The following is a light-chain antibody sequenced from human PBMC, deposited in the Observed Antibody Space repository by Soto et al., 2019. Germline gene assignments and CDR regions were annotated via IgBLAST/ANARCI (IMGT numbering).Light chain of an antibody. V-gene: IGLV2-8*01. CDR2: DVN. J-gene: IGLJ2*01. Sequence: QSVLTQPPSASGSSGQSVTISCTGTSSDVGGYNYVSWYQQHPGKAPKLVIYDVNKRPSGVPDRFSGSKSGNTASLTVSGLQAEDEADYYCSSYAGSNNLLFGGGTKLTVL. CDR3: SSYAGSNNLL. CDR1: SSDVGGYNY.